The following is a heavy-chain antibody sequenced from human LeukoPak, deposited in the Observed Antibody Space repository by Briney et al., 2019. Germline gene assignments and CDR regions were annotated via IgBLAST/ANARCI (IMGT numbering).Heavy chain of an antibody. CDR1: GFTFSNFW. D-gene: IGHD5-18*01. V-gene: IGHV3-43*02. CDR3: AKDQIQLWSFDY. Sequence: PGGSLRLSCAASGFTFSNFWMHWVRQAPGKGLEWVSLISGDGVSTYYADSVKGRFTISRDNSKNSLYLQMNSLRTEDTALYYCAKDQIQLWSFDYWGQGTLVTVSS. J-gene: IGHJ4*02. CDR2: ISGDGVST.